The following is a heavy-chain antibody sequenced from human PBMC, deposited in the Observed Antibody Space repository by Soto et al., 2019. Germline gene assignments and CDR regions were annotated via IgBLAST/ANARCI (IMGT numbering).Heavy chain of an antibody. D-gene: IGHD2-21*02. CDR1: GGSISIINNY. CDR2: ISHSGST. V-gene: IGHV4-31*03. Sequence: QLQLQESGPGLVKPSQTLSLSCTVSGGSISIINNYWTWIRQHPGKGLQGIGFISHSGSTYYNPSLTSRVTISLDTTKNQFSLTLSSVTAADTAVYFCAKAEDNGGNSRPFASWGQGTLVTVSS. J-gene: IGHJ4*02. CDR3: AKAEDNGGNSRPFAS.